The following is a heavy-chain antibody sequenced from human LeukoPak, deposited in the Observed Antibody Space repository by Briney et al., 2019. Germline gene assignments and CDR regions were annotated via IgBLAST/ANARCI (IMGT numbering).Heavy chain of an antibody. CDR1: GFTLKSYE. CDR3: ARLLYYYDSSIYQRYFDY. CDR2: IYSGGNT. V-gene: IGHV3-53*01. Sequence: GGSLRLSCVVSGFTLKSYEMNWVRQAPGKGLEWVSIIYSGGNTHYADSVKGRFTISRDNSQNTLYLQMNSLRPEDTAVYYCARLLYYYDSSIYQRYFDYWGQGTLVTISS. D-gene: IGHD3-22*01. J-gene: IGHJ4*02.